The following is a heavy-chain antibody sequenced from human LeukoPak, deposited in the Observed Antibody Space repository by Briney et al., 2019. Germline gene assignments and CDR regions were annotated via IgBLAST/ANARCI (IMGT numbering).Heavy chain of an antibody. CDR2: ISYEGSNK. CDR3: ARDKDIVVVVAATYHFDY. J-gene: IGHJ4*02. CDR1: GFTFSSYA. V-gene: IGHV3-30*01. D-gene: IGHD2-15*01. Sequence: PGRSLRLSCAASGFTFSSYAMHWVRQAPGKGLEWVAVISYEGSNKYYADSVKGRFTISRDNSKNTLYLQMNSLRAEDTAVYYCARDKDIVVVVAATYHFDYWGQGTLVTVSS.